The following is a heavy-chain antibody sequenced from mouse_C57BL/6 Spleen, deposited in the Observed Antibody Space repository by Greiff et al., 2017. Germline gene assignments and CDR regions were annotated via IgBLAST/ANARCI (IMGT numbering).Heavy chain of an antibody. J-gene: IGHJ4*01. CDR3: ARSRDYDLYAMGY. Sequence: VQLQQPGAELVMPGASVKLSCKASGYTFTSYWMHWVKQRPGQGLEWIGEIDPSDSYTNYNQKFKGKSTLTVDKSSSTAYMQLSSLTSEDSAVYYCARSRDYDLYAMGYWGQGTSVTVSS. D-gene: IGHD2-4*01. V-gene: IGHV1-69*01. CDR1: GYTFTSYW. CDR2: IDPSDSYT.